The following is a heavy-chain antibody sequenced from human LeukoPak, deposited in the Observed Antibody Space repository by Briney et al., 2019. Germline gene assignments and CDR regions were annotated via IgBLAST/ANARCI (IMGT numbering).Heavy chain of an antibody. Sequence: GSLRLSCAASGFSFITSGMHWVRPASGKGLEWVGRIRSKARSYATTYAESVKGRFTISRDDSKNTAYLQMNSLKTEDTAVYYCTSQVDEGYWGQGTLVTVSS. CDR3: TSQVDEGY. V-gene: IGHV3-73*01. D-gene: IGHD5-12*01. CDR1: GFSFITSG. CDR2: IRSKARSYAT. J-gene: IGHJ4*02.